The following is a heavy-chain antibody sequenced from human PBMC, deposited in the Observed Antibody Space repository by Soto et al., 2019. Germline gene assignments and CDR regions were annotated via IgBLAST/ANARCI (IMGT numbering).Heavy chain of an antibody. D-gene: IGHD6-6*01. CDR1: GFTVSSNY. V-gene: IGHV3-53*02. Sequence: VQLVETGGGLIQHGGSLRLSCAASGFTVSSNYMSWVRQAPGKGLERVSVIYRGGSIYYADSVKGRITIPRDNSKNTLSLQMTSLRAEDTAVDYSARDSSACGAVDYWGQGTLVAVSS. CDR2: IYRGGSI. CDR3: ARDSSACGAVDY. J-gene: IGHJ4*02.